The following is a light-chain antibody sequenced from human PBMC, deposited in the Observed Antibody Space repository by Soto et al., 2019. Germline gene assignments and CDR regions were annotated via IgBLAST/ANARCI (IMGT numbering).Light chain of an antibody. Sequence: QSVLTQPASLSAPPGEKVTISCSGRGSNIGRNYVSWYRQFPGTAPQLLIYDDSKRHSGVPDRLSGSRYGTSASLAIAGLQPGDEAVYYCGTWDESLGAGVFGGGTKGPS. J-gene: IGLJ2*01. CDR2: DDS. CDR1: GSNIGRNY. CDR3: GTWDESLGAGV. V-gene: IGLV1-51*01.